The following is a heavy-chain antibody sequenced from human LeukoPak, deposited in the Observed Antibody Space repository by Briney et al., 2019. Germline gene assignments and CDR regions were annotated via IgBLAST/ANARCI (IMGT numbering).Heavy chain of an antibody. CDR3: AQVPTFYYDSGGYYSV. D-gene: IGHD3-22*01. V-gene: IGHV3-23*01. CDR2: ISGSGSST. Sequence: GGSLRLSCAASGFTFSSYAMSWVRQAPGKGLEWVSAISGSGSSTYYADSVKGRFTISRDNSKNTLYLQMNSLRAEDTAVYYCAQVPTFYYDSGGYYSVRGQGTLVTVSS. J-gene: IGHJ4*02. CDR1: GFTFSSYA.